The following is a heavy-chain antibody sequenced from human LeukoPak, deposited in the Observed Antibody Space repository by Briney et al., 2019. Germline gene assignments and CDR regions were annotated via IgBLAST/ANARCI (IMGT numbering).Heavy chain of an antibody. V-gene: IGHV1-18*04. CDR1: GYTFTSYG. CDR3: ARDSRNHYVDY. CDR2: ITPYNGNT. Sequence: ASVKVSCKASGYTFTSYGISWVRQAPGQGLEWMGWITPYNGNTNYAQKLQGRVTMTTDTYTTTAYMEVRSLRSDDTAVYYCARDSRNHYVDYWGQGTLVTVSS. J-gene: IGHJ4*02. D-gene: IGHD3-16*01.